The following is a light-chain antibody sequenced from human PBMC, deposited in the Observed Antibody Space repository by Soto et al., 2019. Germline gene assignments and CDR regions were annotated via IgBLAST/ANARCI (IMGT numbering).Light chain of an antibody. J-gene: IGLJ1*01. CDR2: GNS. V-gene: IGLV1-40*01. CDR1: SSNIGAGYD. CDR3: QSYDSSLSGYV. Sequence: QSVLTQPPSVSGAPGQRVTTSCTGSSSNIGAGYDVHWYQQLPATAPKLLIYGNSNRPSGVPDRFSGSKSGTSASLAITGLQAEDEADYYCQSYDSSLSGYVFGTGTKVTV.